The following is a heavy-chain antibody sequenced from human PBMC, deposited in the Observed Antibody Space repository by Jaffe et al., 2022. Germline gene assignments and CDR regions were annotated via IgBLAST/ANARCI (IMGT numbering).Heavy chain of an antibody. V-gene: IGHV4-61*02. CDR3: ARDEAQGLAFDI. Sequence: QVQLQESGPGLVKPSQTLSLTCTVSGGSINSGSYYWSWIRQPAGKGLEWIGRIYTSGSTNYNPSLKSRVTISLDTSKNQFSLKLSSVTAEDTAVYYCARDEAQGLAFDIWGQGTMVTVSS. CDR2: IYTSGST. CDR1: GGSINSGSYY. J-gene: IGHJ3*02.